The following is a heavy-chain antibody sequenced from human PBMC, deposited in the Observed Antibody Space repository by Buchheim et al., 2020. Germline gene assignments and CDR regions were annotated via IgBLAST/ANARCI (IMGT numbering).Heavy chain of an antibody. V-gene: IGHV3-23*01. D-gene: IGHD3-10*01. J-gene: IGHJ4*02. CDR3: AKDWSRLKVRGVIITRYFDY. Sequence: EVQLLESGGGLVQPGGSLRLSCAASGFTFNTYAMSWVRQAPGKGLEWVSAISGSGGSTYYADSVKGRFTISRDNSKNTLYLQMNSLRAADTAVYCCAKDWSRLKVRGVIITRYFDYWGQGTL. CDR2: ISGSGGST. CDR1: GFTFNTYA.